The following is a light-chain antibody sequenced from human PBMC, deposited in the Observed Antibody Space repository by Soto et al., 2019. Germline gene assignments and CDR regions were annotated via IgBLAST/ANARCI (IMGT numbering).Light chain of an antibody. J-gene: IGKJ5*01. CDR1: QSVSSSY. CDR3: QQYGSSLIT. CDR2: GAS. V-gene: IGKV3-20*01. Sequence: ETVLAQSPGTLSLSPMERAPLSCRASQSVSSSYLAWYQQKPGQAPRLLIYGASSRATGIPDRCSGSGSGTDFTLTSSRLEPEDFAVYYCQQYGSSLITFGQGTRLEIK.